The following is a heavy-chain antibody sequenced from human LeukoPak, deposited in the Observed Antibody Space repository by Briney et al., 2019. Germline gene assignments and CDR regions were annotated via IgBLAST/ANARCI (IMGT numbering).Heavy chain of an antibody. J-gene: IGHJ4*02. Sequence: GGSLRLSCAASGFTFDDYTMHWVRQAPGKGLEWVSLISWDGGSTYYADSVKGRFTISRDNSKNSLYPQMNSLRTEDTALYYCAKDGNGGIQLWSQEDPYYFDYWGQGTLVTVSS. CDR2: ISWDGGST. D-gene: IGHD5-18*01. V-gene: IGHV3-43*01. CDR3: AKDGNGGIQLWSQEDPYYFDY. CDR1: GFTFDDYT.